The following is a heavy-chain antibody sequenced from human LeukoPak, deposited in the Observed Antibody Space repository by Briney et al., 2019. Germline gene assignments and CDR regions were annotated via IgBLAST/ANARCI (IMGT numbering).Heavy chain of an antibody. CDR3: ARLHSAVYYGDAFDI. CDR2: IKEDGSEK. D-gene: IGHD3-16*01. Sequence: GGSLRFSCAASGFTFSSYAMNWVRQAPGKGLEWVAKIKEDGSEKYYVDSVRDRFTVSRDNVKNSLFLQMNSLRVEDTATYYCARLHSAVYYGDAFDIWGQGTMVTVSS. J-gene: IGHJ3*02. V-gene: IGHV3-7*03. CDR1: GFTFSSYA.